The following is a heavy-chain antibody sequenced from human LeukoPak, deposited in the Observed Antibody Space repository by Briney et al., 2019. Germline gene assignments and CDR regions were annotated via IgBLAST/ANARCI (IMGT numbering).Heavy chain of an antibody. CDR1: GFSVSSNY. CDR3: TRDSNYYESSGYYYV. D-gene: IGHD3-22*01. J-gene: IGHJ4*02. Sequence: GGSLRLSCAASGFSVSSNYMSWVRQAPGKGLEWVSVIHSGGSTNYADSVKGRFTISRDNSKNTLYLQMNSLRAEDTAVYYCTRDSNYYESSGYYYVWGQGTLVTVSS. CDR2: IHSGGST. V-gene: IGHV3-66*01.